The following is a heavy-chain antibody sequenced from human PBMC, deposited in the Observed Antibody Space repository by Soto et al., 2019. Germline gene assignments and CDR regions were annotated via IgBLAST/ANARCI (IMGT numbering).Heavy chain of an antibody. CDR2: IIPIFGTA. CDR3: ASHYDSGGYYYRGLDY. Sequence: QVQLVQSGAEVKKPGSSVKVSCKASGGTFNSYAISWVRQAPGQGLEWMGGIIPIFGTADYAQKFQGRVTITAFEPTSTASMELSSLRSEDTAVYYCASHYDSGGYYYRGLDYWGQGTLVTVSS. CDR1: GGTFNSYA. J-gene: IGHJ4*02. D-gene: IGHD3-22*01. V-gene: IGHV1-69*12.